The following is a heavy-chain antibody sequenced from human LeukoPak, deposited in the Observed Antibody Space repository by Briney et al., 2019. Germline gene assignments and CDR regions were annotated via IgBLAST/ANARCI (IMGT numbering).Heavy chain of an antibody. Sequence: GGSLRLSCAVSGFTFSSYWMNWVRQAPGKGLEWVASIKQDGGEKYYVDSVKGRFTISRDNAKNSLYLQMSSLRAEDTAVYYCARDGTAAGLYFDLWGQGTLVTVSS. D-gene: IGHD6-13*01. V-gene: IGHV3-7*01. CDR1: GFTFSSYW. CDR3: ARDGTAAGLYFDL. J-gene: IGHJ4*01. CDR2: IKQDGGEK.